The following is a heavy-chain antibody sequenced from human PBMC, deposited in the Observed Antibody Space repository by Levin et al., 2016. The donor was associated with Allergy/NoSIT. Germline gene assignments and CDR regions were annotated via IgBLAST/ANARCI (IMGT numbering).Heavy chain of an antibody. J-gene: IGHJ2*01. Sequence: GESLKISCAASGYSFSSYGINWVRQAPGKGLEWVSAISSSGTYIKYADSVKGRFTISRDNAKNSLSLQMSSLRAEDTAVYYCARLKDYDFWTNSYRHWYSDLWGRGTLVTVSS. V-gene: IGHV3-21*01. D-gene: IGHD3-3*01. CDR1: GYSFSSYG. CDR3: ARLKDYDFWTNSYRHWYSDL. CDR2: ISSSGTYI.